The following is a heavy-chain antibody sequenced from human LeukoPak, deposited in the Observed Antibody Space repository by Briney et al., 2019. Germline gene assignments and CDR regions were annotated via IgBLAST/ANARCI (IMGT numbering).Heavy chain of an antibody. Sequence: PSETLSLTCAVYGGSFTIYSWTWIRQSPGKGLEWIGEINHSGNTNYNPSLKSRVTISVDTSKNQFSLQVTSVTAADTAVYYCARDLSSGYYSYWGQGTLVTVSS. CDR2: INHSGNT. J-gene: IGHJ4*02. CDR1: GGSFTIYS. CDR3: ARDLSSGYYSY. D-gene: IGHD3-22*01. V-gene: IGHV4-34*01.